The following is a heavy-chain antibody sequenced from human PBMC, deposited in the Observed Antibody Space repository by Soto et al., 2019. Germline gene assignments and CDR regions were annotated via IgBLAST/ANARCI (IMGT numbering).Heavy chain of an antibody. V-gene: IGHV3-53*04. CDR3: ARGLPLDIVVVPGAMVVGFDY. Sequence: EVQLVESGGGLVQPGGSLRLSCAASGFTVSSNYMSWVRQAPGKGLEWVSVIYSGGSTYYADSVKGRFTISRHNSKNTLYLQMNSLRAEDTAVYYCARGLPLDIVVVPGAMVVGFDYWGQGTLVTVSS. J-gene: IGHJ4*02. D-gene: IGHD2-2*01. CDR1: GFTVSSNY. CDR2: IYSGGST.